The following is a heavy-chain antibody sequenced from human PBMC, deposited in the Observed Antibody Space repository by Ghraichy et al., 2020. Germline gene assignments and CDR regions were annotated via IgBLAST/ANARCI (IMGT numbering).Heavy chain of an antibody. D-gene: IGHD2-2*01. CDR3: ASFGFVVVPAAIVGYYSGMDV. CDR1: GLTVSNNF. J-gene: IGHJ6*02. V-gene: IGHV3-53*01. CDR2: IYSDGGT. Sequence: GGSLRLSCAASGLTVSNNFMSWVRLAPGKGLEWVSVIYSDGGTYYTTSVKGRFTFSRDISKNTLYLQMNSLRVEDTAVYYCASFGFVVVPAAIVGYYSGMDVWGRGTTVTVSS.